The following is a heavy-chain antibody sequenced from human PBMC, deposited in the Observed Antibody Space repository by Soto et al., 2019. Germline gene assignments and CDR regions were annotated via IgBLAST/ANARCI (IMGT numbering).Heavy chain of an antibody. V-gene: IGHV1-18*04. CDR3: ARERADYDILTGSLGDYYYYYGMDV. D-gene: IGHD3-9*01. Sequence: ASVKVSCKASGYTFTSYGISWVRQAPGQGLEWMGWISAYNGNTNYAQKLQGRVTMTTDTSTSTAYMELRSLRSDDTAVYYCARERADYDILTGSLGDYYYYYGMDVWGQGTTVTVSS. CDR1: GYTFTSYG. J-gene: IGHJ6*02. CDR2: ISAYNGNT.